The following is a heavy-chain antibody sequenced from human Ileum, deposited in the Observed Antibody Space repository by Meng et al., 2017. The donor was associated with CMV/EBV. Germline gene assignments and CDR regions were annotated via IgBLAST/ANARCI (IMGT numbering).Heavy chain of an antibody. V-gene: IGHV3-53*01. CDR1: GLIVSSHY. CDR3: ARAKQAAENFDS. J-gene: IGHJ4*02. Sequence: QLVEAGGDLIPHGGSLRISCEAPGLIVSSHYMSWVRQTPGTGLEWVSVLYSGGSAYYADSVRGRFTISRDNSKNTLYLQMNNLRAEDTAVYFCARAKQAAENFDSWGQGTLVTVSS. D-gene: IGHD6-13*01. CDR2: LYSGGSA.